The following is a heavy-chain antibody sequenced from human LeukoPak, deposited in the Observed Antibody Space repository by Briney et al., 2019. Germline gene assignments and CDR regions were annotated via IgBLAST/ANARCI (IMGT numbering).Heavy chain of an antibody. D-gene: IGHD5-24*01. CDR2: FHAGGGP. CDR3: ARDIVWLQMEY. Sequence: GGSLRLFCVGAGFNVTTNNMYWVRQAPGKGLEYVTAFHAGGGPDYAVSVRDRFTISRDNSKNTLYLQMNSLRVDDTAVYYCARDIVWLQMEYWGQGTLVSVSS. CDR1: GFNVTTNN. J-gene: IGHJ4*02. V-gene: IGHV3-66*01.